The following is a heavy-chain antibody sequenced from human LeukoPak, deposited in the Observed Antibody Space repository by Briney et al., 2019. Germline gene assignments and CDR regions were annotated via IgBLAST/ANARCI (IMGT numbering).Heavy chain of an antibody. V-gene: IGHV3-11*06. CDR1: GFTFSDYY. Sequence: GGSLRLSCAASGFTFSDYYMSWIRQAPGKGLEWVSYISSSSSYTNYADSVKGRFTISRDNAKNSLYLQMNSLRAEDTAVYYCASTIFGVVTHDAFDIWGQGTMVTVSS. D-gene: IGHD3-3*01. CDR3: ASTIFGVVTHDAFDI. CDR2: ISSSSSYT. J-gene: IGHJ3*02.